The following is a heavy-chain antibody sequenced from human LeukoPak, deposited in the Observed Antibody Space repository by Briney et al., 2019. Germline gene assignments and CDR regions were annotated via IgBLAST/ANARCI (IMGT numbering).Heavy chain of an antibody. J-gene: IGHJ6*03. CDR1: GYTFSSYD. CDR3: ARGVRGSYIYYYYYMDV. D-gene: IGHD1-26*01. CDR2: MNPNSGNT. V-gene: IGHV1-8*01. Sequence: ASVKVSCKASGYTFSSYDINWVRQAAGQGLEWMRWMNPNSGNTGYAQKFQGRVTMTRNTSIITAYMELSSLRSEDTAVYYCARGVRGSYIYYYYYMDVWGKGTTVTISS.